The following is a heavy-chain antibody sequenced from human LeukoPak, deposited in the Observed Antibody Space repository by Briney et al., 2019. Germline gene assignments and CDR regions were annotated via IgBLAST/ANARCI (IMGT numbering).Heavy chain of an antibody. Sequence: SETLSLTCTVSGGSISSYYWSWIRQPPGKGLEWIGYIYYGGSTNYNPSLKSRVTISVDTSKNQFSLKLSSVTAADTAVYYCARQVDTAMVFSWFDPWGQGTLVTVSS. J-gene: IGHJ5*02. V-gene: IGHV4-59*01. CDR3: ARQVDTAMVFSWFDP. CDR2: IYYGGST. CDR1: GGSISSYY. D-gene: IGHD5-18*01.